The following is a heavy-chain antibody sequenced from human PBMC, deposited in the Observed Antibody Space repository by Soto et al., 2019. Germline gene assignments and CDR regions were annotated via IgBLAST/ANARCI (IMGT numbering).Heavy chain of an antibody. V-gene: IGHV3-23*01. CDR1: GFTFSSYA. CDR2: ISGSGVST. Sequence: GGSLRLSCAASGFTFSSYAMSWVRQAPGKGLVWVSAISGSGVSTYYADSVKGRFTISRDNTKNTLYLQMNSLRAEDTAVYYCARDGAGSRNWFDPWGQGTLVTVSS. D-gene: IGHD3-16*01. J-gene: IGHJ5*02. CDR3: ARDGAGSRNWFDP.